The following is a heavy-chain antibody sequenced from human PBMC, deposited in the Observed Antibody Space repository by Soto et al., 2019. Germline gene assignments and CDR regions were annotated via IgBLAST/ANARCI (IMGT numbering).Heavy chain of an antibody. CDR1: GFTFSSYA. J-gene: IGHJ4*02. CDR2: ISYDGSNK. Sequence: PGGSLRLSCAASGFTFSSYAMHWVRQAPGKGLEWVAVISYDGSNKYYADSVKGRFTISRDNSKNTLYLQMNSLRAEDTAVYYCARVDYGDYYFDYWGQGTLVTVSS. CDR3: ARVDYGDYYFDY. D-gene: IGHD4-17*01. V-gene: IGHV3-30-3*01.